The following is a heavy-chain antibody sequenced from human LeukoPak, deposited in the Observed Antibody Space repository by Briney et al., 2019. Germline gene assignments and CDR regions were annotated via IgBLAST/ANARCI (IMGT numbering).Heavy chain of an antibody. J-gene: IGHJ4*02. CDR2: IYYSGST. D-gene: IGHD4-17*01. Sequence: SETLSLTCTVSGVSISITRFYWGWIRQPPGKGLEWIGSIYYSGSTYYNPSLKSRVTISVDTSKNQFSLNLNSVTAADTAVYYCARHFSCFHQGNYGDPHYWGQGTLVTVSS. CDR1: GVSISITRFY. V-gene: IGHV4-39*01. CDR3: ARHFSCFHQGNYGDPHY.